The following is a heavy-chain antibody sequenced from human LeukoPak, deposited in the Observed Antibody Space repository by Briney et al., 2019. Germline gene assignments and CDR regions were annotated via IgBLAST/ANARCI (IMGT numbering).Heavy chain of an antibody. CDR1: GGTINSYY. V-gene: IGHV4-59*12. CDR2: IYYSGTT. J-gene: IGHJ4*02. Sequence: SETLSLTCTVSGGTINSYYWSWIRQPPGQGLEWIGYIYYSGTTSYYPSFKSRVTISVDTSKNQFSLRLSSVTAADTAVYYCARDYSSGWIDHWGQGTLVTVSS. CDR3: ARDYSSGWIDH. D-gene: IGHD6-19*01.